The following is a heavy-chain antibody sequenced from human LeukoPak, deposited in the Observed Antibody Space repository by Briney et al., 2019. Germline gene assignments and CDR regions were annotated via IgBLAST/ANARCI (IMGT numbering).Heavy chain of an antibody. CDR1: GGSISDSY. CDR2: IHYNGNT. J-gene: IGHJ4*02. Sequence: SETLSLTCTVSGGSISDSYWSWIRQSPGRGLEWIGYIHYNGNTNHNPSLKSRVTISVDTSKNQFSLKLSSVTAADTAVYYCARLLDYYDSSGYFEGGYYFDYWGQGTLVTVSS. CDR3: ARLLDYYDSSGYFEGGYYFDY. V-gene: IGHV4-59*01. D-gene: IGHD3-22*01.